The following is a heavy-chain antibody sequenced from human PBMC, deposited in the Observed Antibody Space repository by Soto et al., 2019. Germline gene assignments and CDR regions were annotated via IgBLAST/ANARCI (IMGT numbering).Heavy chain of an antibody. V-gene: IGHV4-34*01. CDR1: GGSFSGYY. J-gene: IGHJ5*02. CDR2: INHSGST. Sequence: QVQLQQWGAGLLKPSETLSLTCAVYGGSFSGYYWRWIRQPPGKGLEWIGEINHSGSTNYNPSLKSRVTISVDTSKNQFSLKRSSVTAADTAVYYCARAGIDPREVWFDPWGQGTLVTVSS. D-gene: IGHD1-20*01. CDR3: ARAGIDPREVWFDP.